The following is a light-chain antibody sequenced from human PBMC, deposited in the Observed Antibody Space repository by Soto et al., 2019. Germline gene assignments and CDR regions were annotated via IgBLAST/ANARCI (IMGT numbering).Light chain of an antibody. Sequence: DIQMTQSPSSLSASVGDRVTITCQASQDISNYLTWYQQKPGKAPKLLMYDASNLETGVPSRFSGSGSGTDFTFTISSLQPEDVATYYCQQYDNVPPLTFGGGTKVEIK. CDR3: QQYDNVPPLT. J-gene: IGKJ4*01. V-gene: IGKV1-33*01. CDR1: QDISNY. CDR2: DAS.